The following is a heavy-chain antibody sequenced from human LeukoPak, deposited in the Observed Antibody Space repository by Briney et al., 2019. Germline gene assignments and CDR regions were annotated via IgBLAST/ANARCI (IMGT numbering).Heavy chain of an antibody. CDR2: INHSGST. D-gene: IGHD4-11*01. CDR3: ARVRNLYNWFDP. V-gene: IGHV4-34*01. Sequence: SETLSLTCAVYGGSFSGYYWSWIRQPPGKGLEWIGEINHSGSTNYNPSLKSRVTISVDTSKNQFSLNLSSVTAADTAVYYCARVRNLYNWFDPWGQGTLVTVSS. CDR1: GGSFSGYY. J-gene: IGHJ5*02.